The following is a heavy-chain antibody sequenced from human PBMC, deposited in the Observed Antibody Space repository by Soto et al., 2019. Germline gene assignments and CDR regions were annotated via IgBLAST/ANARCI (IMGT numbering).Heavy chain of an antibody. CDR3: ARIAHPDPXKADYYDSSRYPGAFDI. CDR2: IDWDDDK. Sequence: SGPTLVNPTQTLTLTCTFSGFSLSTSGMCVSWIRQPPGKALEWLALIDWDDDKYYSTSLKTRLTISKDTSKNQVVLTMTNMDPVDTATYYCARIAHPDPXKADYYDSSRYPGAFDIWGQGTMVTVSS. CDR1: GFSLSTSGMC. J-gene: IGHJ3*02. V-gene: IGHV2-70*01. D-gene: IGHD3-22*01.